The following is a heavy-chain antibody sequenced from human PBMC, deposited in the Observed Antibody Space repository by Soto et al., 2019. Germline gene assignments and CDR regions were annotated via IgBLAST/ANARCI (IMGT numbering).Heavy chain of an antibody. CDR1: GYTFTSYA. V-gene: IGHV1-3*01. J-gene: IGHJ4*02. CDR2: INAGNGNT. Sequence: ASVKVSCKASGYTFTSYAMRWVRQAPGQRLEWMGWINAGNGNTKYSQKFQGRVTITRDTSASTAYMELSSLRSEDTAVYYCAKGGSSGWYRFDYWGQGTLVTVSS. D-gene: IGHD6-19*01. CDR3: AKGGSSGWYRFDY.